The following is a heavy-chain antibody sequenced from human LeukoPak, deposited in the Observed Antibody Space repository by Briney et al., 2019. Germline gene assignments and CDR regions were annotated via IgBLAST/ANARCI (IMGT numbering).Heavy chain of an antibody. CDR3: ANYNGDYLDY. Sequence: PGGSLRLSCAASGFTFSSYWMHWVRQAPGKALVWVSGINSDGSTTNYADSVKGRFTISRDNARNTLYLQMNSLGAEDTAVYYCANYNGDYLDYWGQGTLVAVSS. CDR2: INSDGSTT. J-gene: IGHJ4*02. D-gene: IGHD5-24*01. V-gene: IGHV3-74*01. CDR1: GFTFSSYW.